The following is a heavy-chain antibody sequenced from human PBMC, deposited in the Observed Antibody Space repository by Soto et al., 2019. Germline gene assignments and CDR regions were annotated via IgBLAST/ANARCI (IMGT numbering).Heavy chain of an antibody. Sequence: QVQLQESGPGLVKPSQTLSLTCTVSGGSISSGGYYWSWIRQHPGKGLEWIGYIYYSGSTYYNPALKSRVTISVDTSKNQFSLKLSSVTAADTAVYYCARGNSRAWFGESLWGQGTLVTVSS. CDR1: GGSISSGGYY. V-gene: IGHV4-31*03. D-gene: IGHD3-10*01. CDR2: IYYSGST. CDR3: ARGNSRAWFGESL. J-gene: IGHJ1*01.